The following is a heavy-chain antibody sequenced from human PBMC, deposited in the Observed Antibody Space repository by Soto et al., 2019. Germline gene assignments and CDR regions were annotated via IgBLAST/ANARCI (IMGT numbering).Heavy chain of an antibody. J-gene: IGHJ4*01. V-gene: IGHV3-23*01. D-gene: IGHD2-15*01. CDR3: ATDLSLPRRVVPASTRNDY. CDR2: ISGSGVST. CDR1: GFTFSNYA. Sequence: GGSLRLSCAASGFTFSNYAMSWVRQAPGKGLEWVSTISGSGVSTYFADSVKGRFTISRDNPKNTLYLQMNSLRAEDTAIYYCATDLSLPRRVVPASTRNDYWGHGTLVTVSS.